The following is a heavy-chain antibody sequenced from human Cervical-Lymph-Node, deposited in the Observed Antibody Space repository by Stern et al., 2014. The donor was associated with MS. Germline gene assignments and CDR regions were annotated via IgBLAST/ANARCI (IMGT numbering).Heavy chain of an antibody. CDR1: GASISTVAYY. V-gene: IGHV4-31*03. D-gene: IGHD3-16*01. J-gene: IGHJ4*02. CDR2: ISYIGST. CDR3: ARSDRLWGSFDY. Sequence: QVQLQESGPGLVKPSQTLSLTCTVSGASISTVAYYWSWIRQHPGKGLEWIAYISYIGSTYYNPSLKSRVSISADTSKNQFSLNLTSVTAADTALYYCARSDRLWGSFDYWGQGTLVAVSS.